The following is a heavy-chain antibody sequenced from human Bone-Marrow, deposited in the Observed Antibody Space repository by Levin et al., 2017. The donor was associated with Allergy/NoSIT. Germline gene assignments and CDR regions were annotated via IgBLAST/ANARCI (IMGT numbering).Heavy chain of an antibody. J-gene: IGHJ4*02. CDR2: INPNSGGT. Sequence: GESLKISCKASGYTFTGYYMHWVRQAPGQGLEWMGWINPNSGGTNYAQKFQGRVTMTRDTSISTAYMELSRLRSDDTAVYYCARSRRLGRWFGETYFDYWGQGTLVTVSS. D-gene: IGHD3-10*01. V-gene: IGHV1-2*02. CDR1: GYTFTGYY. CDR3: ARSRRLGRWFGETYFDY.